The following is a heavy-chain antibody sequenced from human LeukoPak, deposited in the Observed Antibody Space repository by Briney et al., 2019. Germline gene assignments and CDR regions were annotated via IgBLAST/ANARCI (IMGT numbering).Heavy chain of an antibody. J-gene: IGHJ5*02. CDR3: AREPYH. CDR2: IASDGSST. Sequence: GGSLRLSCAASGFTFSSYWMNWVRQAPGKGLVWVSRIASDGSSTTYADSVKGRFSISRDNAKNTLYLQMNSLRVEDTAVYYCAREPYHWGQGTLVTVSS. CDR1: GFTFSSYW. V-gene: IGHV3-74*01.